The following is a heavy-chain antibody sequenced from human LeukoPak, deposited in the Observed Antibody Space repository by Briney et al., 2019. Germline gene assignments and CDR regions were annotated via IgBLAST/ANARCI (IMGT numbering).Heavy chain of an antibody. CDR3: ARQKSSGWSEIDY. V-gene: IGHV4-59*08. J-gene: IGHJ4*02. CDR2: IYISGGT. CDR1: GASISSCN. D-gene: IGHD6-19*01. Sequence: SETLSLTCTVSGASISSCNWSWVRHPPGEGLWTSWNIYISGGTNYNPPLKSRVTISLETSMKPFSLNRRSMGAADTAVYFCARQKSSGWSEIDYWGQGTLVTVSS.